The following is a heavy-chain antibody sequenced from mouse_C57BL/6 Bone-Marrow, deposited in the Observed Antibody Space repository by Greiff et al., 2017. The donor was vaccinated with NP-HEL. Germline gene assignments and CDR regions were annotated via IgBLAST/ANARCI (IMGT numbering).Heavy chain of an antibody. V-gene: IGHV1-72*01. J-gene: IGHJ2*01. Sequence: QVQLQQSGAELVKPGASVKLSCKASGYTFTSYWMHWVKQRPGQGLEWIGRIDPNSGGTKYNEKFKSKATLTVDKPSSTAYMQLSSLTSEDSAVYYCARGDFRGFDYWGQGTTLTVSS. CDR3: ARGDFRGFDY. CDR2: IDPNSGGT. CDR1: GYTFTSYW. D-gene: IGHD3-2*02.